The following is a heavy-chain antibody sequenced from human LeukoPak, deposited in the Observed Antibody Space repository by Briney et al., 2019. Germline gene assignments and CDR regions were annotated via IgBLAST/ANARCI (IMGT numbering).Heavy chain of an antibody. CDR3: ARDLWGAVAYYGMDV. V-gene: IGHV4-34*01. J-gene: IGHJ6*02. Sequence: SETLSLTCAVYGGSFSGYYWSWIRQPPGKGLEWIGEINHSGSTNYNPSLKSRVTISVDTSKNQFSLKLSPVTAADTAVYYCARDLWGAVAYYGMDVWGQGTTVTVSS. D-gene: IGHD6-19*01. CDR1: GGSFSGYY. CDR2: INHSGST.